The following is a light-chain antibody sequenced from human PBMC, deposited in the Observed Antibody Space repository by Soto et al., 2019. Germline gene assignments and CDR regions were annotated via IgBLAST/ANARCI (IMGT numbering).Light chain of an antibody. CDR1: QSVLYSSNNKNY. Sequence: DIVMTQSPDSLAVSLGERATINCKSSQSVLYSSNNKNYLAWYQQKPGQPPKLLIYWASTRESGVPDRFSGSGSGTDFTLTISSLQAEDVAVYYCQHYYSTPGTFGPGTKVDIK. CDR2: WAS. J-gene: IGKJ3*01. V-gene: IGKV4-1*01. CDR3: QHYYSTPGT.